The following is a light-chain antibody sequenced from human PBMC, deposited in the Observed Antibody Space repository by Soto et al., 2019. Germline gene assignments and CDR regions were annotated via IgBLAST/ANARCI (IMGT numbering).Light chain of an antibody. J-gene: IGKJ1*01. V-gene: IGKV3-20*01. Sequence: EIVLTQSRGTLSLSPGDRATLSCRASQSVSSNYLAWYQQQKPGQAPRLLIYGASTRAAGVPDRFSGSGSGTDFTLAISRLEPEDFVVYYCQQYGDSSWTFGQGTKVEIK. CDR3: QQYGDSSWT. CDR1: QSVSSNY. CDR2: GAS.